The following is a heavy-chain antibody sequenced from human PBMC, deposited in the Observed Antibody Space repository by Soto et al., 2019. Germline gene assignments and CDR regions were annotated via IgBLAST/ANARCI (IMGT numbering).Heavy chain of an antibody. V-gene: IGHV3-23*01. CDR2: ISGSGVST. Sequence: EVQLLESGGGLVQPGGSLRLSCAASGFTFSSYAMGWVRQAPWKRLQWVSAISGSGVSTYYADSVKGRFTISRDNSKNTLYLQMNSLRAEDTAVYYCAKEGEHSTGWANFDYWGQGTLVTVSS. CDR1: GFTFSSYA. D-gene: IGHD6-19*01. CDR3: AKEGEHSTGWANFDY. J-gene: IGHJ4*02.